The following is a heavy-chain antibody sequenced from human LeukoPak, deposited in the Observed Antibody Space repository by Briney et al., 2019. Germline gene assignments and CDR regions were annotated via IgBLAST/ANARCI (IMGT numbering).Heavy chain of an antibody. D-gene: IGHD2-15*01. V-gene: IGHV3-21*01. J-gene: IGHJ3*02. CDR2: ISSSSSYI. CDR1: GFTFSSYS. CDR3: ARDLSVAPVDAFDI. Sequence: GGSLILSCAASGFTFSSYSMNWVRQAPGKGLEWVSPISSSSSYIYYADSVKGRFTISRDNAKNSLYLQMNSLRAEDTAVYYCARDLSVAPVDAFDIWGQGTMVTVSS.